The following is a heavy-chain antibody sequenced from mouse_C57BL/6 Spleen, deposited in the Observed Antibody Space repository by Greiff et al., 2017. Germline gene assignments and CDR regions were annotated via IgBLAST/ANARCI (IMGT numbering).Heavy chain of an antibody. J-gene: IGHJ4*01. D-gene: IGHD2-2*01. V-gene: IGHV5-17*01. Sequence: EVKLVESGGGLVKPGGSLKLSCAASGFTFSDYGMHWVRQAPEKGLEWVAYISSGSSTIYYADTVKGRFTISRDNAKNTLFLQMTSLRSEDTAMYYCARVGYGVYYAMDDWGQGTSVTVSS. CDR2: ISSGSSTI. CDR3: ARVGYGVYYAMDD. CDR1: GFTFSDYG.